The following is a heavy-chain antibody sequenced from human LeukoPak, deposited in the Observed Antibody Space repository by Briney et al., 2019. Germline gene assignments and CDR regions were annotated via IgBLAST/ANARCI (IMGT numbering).Heavy chain of an antibody. CDR2: INHSGST. CDR1: GGSFSGYY. V-gene: IGHV4-34*01. J-gene: IGHJ4*02. D-gene: IGHD5-12*01. Sequence: SETLSLTCAVYGGSFSGYYWSWFRQPPGKGLEWIGEINHSGSTNYNPSLKNRVTISLDTSKNQFSLNLSSVTAADTAVYYCARMGGYSGYATHWGQGTLVTVSS. CDR3: ARMGGYSGYATH.